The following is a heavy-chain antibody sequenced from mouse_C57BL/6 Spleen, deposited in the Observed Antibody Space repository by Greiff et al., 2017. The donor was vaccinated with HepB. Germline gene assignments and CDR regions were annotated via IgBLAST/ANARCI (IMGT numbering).Heavy chain of an antibody. CDR1: GYTFTSYW. J-gene: IGHJ2*01. D-gene: IGHD1-3*01. V-gene: IGHV1-7*01. CDR3: ARSGSSRYFHY. CDR2: INPSSGYT. Sequence: VQLQQSGAELAKPGASVKLSCKASGYTFTSYWMHWVKQRPGQGLEWIGYINPSSGYTKYNQKFKEKATLTAYKSSSTAYMQLSSLTYEDSAVYYCARSGSSRYFHYWGHGTTLTVSS.